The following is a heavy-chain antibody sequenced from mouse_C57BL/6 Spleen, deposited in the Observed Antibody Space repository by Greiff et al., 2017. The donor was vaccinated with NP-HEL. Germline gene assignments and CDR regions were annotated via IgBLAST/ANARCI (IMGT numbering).Heavy chain of an antibody. D-gene: IGHD1-1*01. Sequence: EVKLMESGGGLVKPGGSLKLSCAASGFTFSSYALSWVRQTPEKRLEWVATISDGGSSTYYPDNVKGRFTISRDNAKNNLYQQMSHLKSEDTAMYYCARDNTGNYAMDYWGQGTSVTVSS. CDR3: ARDNTGNYAMDY. J-gene: IGHJ4*01. CDR2: ISDGGSST. V-gene: IGHV5-4*01. CDR1: GFTFSSYA.